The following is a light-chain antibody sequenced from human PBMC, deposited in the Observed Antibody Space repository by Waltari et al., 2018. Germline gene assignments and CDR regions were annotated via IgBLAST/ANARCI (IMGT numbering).Light chain of an antibody. V-gene: IGKV4-1*01. J-gene: IGKJ3*01. CDR1: QSVLYSSDNKNY. Sequence: DIVMTKYPDSLAVYLGARATTNCKSSQSVLYSSDNKNYLAWYQQKPGQPPKLLFYWASTRESGFPDRFSGSGSGTDFTRTISSLQAEDVAVYYCQQHYTTPFTFGPGTTVDIK. CDR2: WAS. CDR3: QQHYTTPFT.